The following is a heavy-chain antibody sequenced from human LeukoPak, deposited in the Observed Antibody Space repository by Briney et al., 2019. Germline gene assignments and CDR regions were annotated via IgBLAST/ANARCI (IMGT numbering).Heavy chain of an antibody. Sequence: SETLSLTCTVSGGSISSYYWSWIRQPPGKGLEWIGYIYTSGSTNYNPSLKSRVTISVDTSKNQFSLKLSSVTAADTAVYYCARFYGYRGWSNWFDPSGQGTLVTVSS. CDR1: GGSISSYY. CDR3: ARFYGYRGWSNWFDP. D-gene: IGHD6-13*01. V-gene: IGHV4-4*09. CDR2: IYTSGST. J-gene: IGHJ5*02.